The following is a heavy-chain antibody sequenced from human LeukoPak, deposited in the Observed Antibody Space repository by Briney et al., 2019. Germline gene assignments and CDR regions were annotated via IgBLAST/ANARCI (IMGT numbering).Heavy chain of an antibody. CDR1: GFTFSSYS. D-gene: IGHD3-10*01. J-gene: IGHJ4*02. Sequence: GGSLRLSCAASGFTFSSYSMNGVRQTPGEGLEWLSYVSSSGRTTYYADSVKGRFTISRDNAKNSLYLQMNSLRVDDTAVYYCARFPTRDYYGSGNRFDTWGQGTLVTASS. CDR2: VSSSGRTT. V-gene: IGHV3-48*04. CDR3: ARFPTRDYYGSGNRFDT.